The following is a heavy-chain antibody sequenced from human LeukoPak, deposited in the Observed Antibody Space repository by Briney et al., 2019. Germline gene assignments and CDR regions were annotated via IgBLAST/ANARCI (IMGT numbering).Heavy chain of an antibody. CDR1: GFTFSSYA. CDR3: AKVKTMIVVITDAFDI. D-gene: IGHD3-22*01. Sequence: GGSVRLSCAASGFTFSSYAISWVRQAPGEGLEWVSAISGSGGSTYYADSVKGRFTISRDNSKNTLYLQMNSLRAEDTAVYYCAKVKTMIVVITDAFDIWGQGTIVTVSS. V-gene: IGHV3-23*01. CDR2: ISGSGGST. J-gene: IGHJ3*02.